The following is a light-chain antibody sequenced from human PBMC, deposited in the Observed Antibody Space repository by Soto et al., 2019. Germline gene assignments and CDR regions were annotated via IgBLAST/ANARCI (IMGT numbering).Light chain of an antibody. CDR3: QQSYSTPWT. CDR2: AAS. Sequence: DIPMTQSPSTLSASVGDRVTITCRASEDISNLLAWYQQKPGKAPKLLIYAASSLQSGVPSRFSGSGSGTDFTLTISSLQPEDFATYYCQQSYSTPWTFGQGTKVDIK. V-gene: IGKV1-39*01. CDR1: EDISNL. J-gene: IGKJ1*01.